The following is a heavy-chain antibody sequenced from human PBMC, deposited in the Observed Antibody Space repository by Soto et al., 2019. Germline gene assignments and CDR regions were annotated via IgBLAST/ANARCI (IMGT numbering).Heavy chain of an antibody. Sequence: EVQLLESGGDLVQPGGSLRLSCAASGFAFSNYAMSWVRQAPGKGLEWVSGVGGSGDRTYYADFVKGRFTVSRDNSKNSMYLQMNSRRVEDTAIYYCARAEDDYGDQDHFDFWGQGTLVTVSS. D-gene: IGHD4-17*01. CDR2: VGGSGDRT. V-gene: IGHV3-23*01. J-gene: IGHJ4*02. CDR3: ARAEDDYGDQDHFDF. CDR1: GFAFSNYA.